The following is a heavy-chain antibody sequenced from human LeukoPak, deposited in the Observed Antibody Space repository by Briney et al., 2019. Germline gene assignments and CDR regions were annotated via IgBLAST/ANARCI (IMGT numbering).Heavy chain of an antibody. J-gene: IGHJ5*02. V-gene: IGHV1-2*02. CDR3: ARDRITMVRGVIGKNWFDP. Sequence: ASVTVSCTASGYTFTGYYMHWVRQAPGQGLEWMGWINPNSGGTNYAQTFQGRVTMTRDTSISTAYMELSRLRSDDTAVYYCARDRITMVRGVIGKNWFDPWGQGTLVTVSS. D-gene: IGHD3-10*01. CDR1: GYTFTGYY. CDR2: INPNSGGT.